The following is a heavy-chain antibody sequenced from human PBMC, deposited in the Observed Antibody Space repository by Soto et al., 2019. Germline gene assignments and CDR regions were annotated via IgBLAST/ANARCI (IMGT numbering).Heavy chain of an antibody. CDR1: GGSVSSGSYY. J-gene: IGHJ6*02. Sequence: SETLSLTCTVSGGSVSSGSYYWSWIRQPPGKGLEWIGYIYYSGSTNYNPSLKSRVTISVDTSKNQFSLKLSSVTAADTAVYYCASAVVLGYYYGMDVWGQGTTVTVSS. D-gene: IGHD2-2*01. CDR2: IYYSGST. V-gene: IGHV4-61*01. CDR3: ASAVVLGYYYGMDV.